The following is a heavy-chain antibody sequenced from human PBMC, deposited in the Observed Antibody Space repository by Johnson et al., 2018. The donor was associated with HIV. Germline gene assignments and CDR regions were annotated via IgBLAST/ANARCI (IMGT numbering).Heavy chain of an antibody. V-gene: IGHV3-23*04. CDR2: ISGSGGST. CDR3: ANLPVGATGTDAFDL. CDR1: GFTFSSYD. J-gene: IGHJ3*01. D-gene: IGHD1-26*01. Sequence: VQLVESGGGLVQPGGSLRLSCAASGFTFSSYDMHWVRQATGTGLEWVSAISGSGGSTYYADSVKGRFTISRDNSKNTLYLQMNSLRAEDTAVYYCANLPVGATGTDAFDLWGQGTMLTVSS.